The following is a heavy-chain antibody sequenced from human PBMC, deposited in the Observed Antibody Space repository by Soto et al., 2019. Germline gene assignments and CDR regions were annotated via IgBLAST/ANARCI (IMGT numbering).Heavy chain of an antibody. Sequence: EVQLVESGGGLVQPGGSLRLSCAASGFTSSDHYMDWVRQAPGKGLEWVGRIRSKGNSDTTEYAASVKGRFTVSRDDSKNSLYLQMDSLKTEDTAMYYCCRRGCGSNRGLDVWGQGTTVTVSS. CDR3: CRRGCGSNRGLDV. D-gene: IGHD2-2*01. V-gene: IGHV3-72*01. CDR1: GFTSSDHY. CDR2: IRSKGNSDTT. J-gene: IGHJ6*02.